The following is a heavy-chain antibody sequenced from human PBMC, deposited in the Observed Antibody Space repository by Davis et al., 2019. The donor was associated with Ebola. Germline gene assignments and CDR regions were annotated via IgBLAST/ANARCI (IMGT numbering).Heavy chain of an antibody. D-gene: IGHD4-17*01. CDR3: ARETTVTSYTYFYYGMDV. CDR1: GYTFTSYA. CDR2: INAGDGNT. Sequence: ASVKVSCKASGYTFTSYAMHWVRQAPGHRLEWMGWINAGDGNTKYSQKFQGRVTITRDTSASTAYMELSSLRSEETAVYYCARETTVTSYTYFYYGMDVWGQGTAVTVSS. V-gene: IGHV1-3*01. J-gene: IGHJ6*02.